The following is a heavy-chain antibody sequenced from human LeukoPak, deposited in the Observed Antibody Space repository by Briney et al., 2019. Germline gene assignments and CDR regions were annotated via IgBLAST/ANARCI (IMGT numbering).Heavy chain of an antibody. CDR1: GFSFSTIY. J-gene: IGHJ4*02. CDR2: INVDGTAE. D-gene: IGHD3-9*01. V-gene: IGHV3-7*03. Sequence: GGSLRLSCAASGFSFSTIYMSWVRQTPGQGLEWVANINVDGTAEYYVDSVKGRFTISRDNAKNSLYLQMNSLRAEDTAVYYCARDRLVSDYWGQGTLVTVSS. CDR3: ARDRLVSDY.